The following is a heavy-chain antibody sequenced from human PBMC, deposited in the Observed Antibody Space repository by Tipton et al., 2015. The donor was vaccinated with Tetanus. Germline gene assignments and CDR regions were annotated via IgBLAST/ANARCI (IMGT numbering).Heavy chain of an antibody. D-gene: IGHD1-26*01. CDR3: TTSGPGAFGSDS. CDR1: GFTSAFTFSNAW. CDR2: IKSESDGGTI. J-gene: IGHJ4*02. Sequence: SLRLSCAASGFTSAFTFSNAWMSWVRQAPGKGLEWVGRIKSESDGGTIDYAAPVKGRFTLSRDDSKGTLYLQMNSLKIEDAAVYYCTTSGPGAFGSDSWGRGTRVAVSS. V-gene: IGHV3-15*01.